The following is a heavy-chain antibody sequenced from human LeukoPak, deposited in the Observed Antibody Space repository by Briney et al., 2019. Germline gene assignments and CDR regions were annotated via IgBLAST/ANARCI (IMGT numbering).Heavy chain of an antibody. CDR3: ARRSWYYDFWSGYYSDDAFDI. CDR1: GGSFSGYY. V-gene: IGHV4-34*01. CDR2: INHSGST. D-gene: IGHD3-3*01. J-gene: IGHJ3*02. Sequence: PSETLSLTCAVYGGSFSGYYWSWIRQPPGKGLEWIGEINHSGSTNYYPSLKSRVTISVDTSKNQFSLKLSSVTAADTAVYYCARRSWYYDFWSGYYSDDAFDIWGQGTMVTVSS.